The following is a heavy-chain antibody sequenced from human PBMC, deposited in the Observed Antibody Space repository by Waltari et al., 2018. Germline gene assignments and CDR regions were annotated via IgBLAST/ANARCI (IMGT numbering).Heavy chain of an antibody. CDR2: VHRTGRT. J-gene: IGHJ4*02. CDR1: GDSMSGSDF. V-gene: IGHV4-4*02. CDR3: ARDRGRGLYLDS. Sequence: QLQLHQSGPGLVKPSESLSLTCVVSGDSMSGSDFWSWVRQSPRKGLEWIGQVHRTGRTNYNPSLAGRVTVSIDTSNKQFSLTVSSPTAADTAIYYCARDRGRGLYLDSWGQGTLVNVSP. D-gene: IGHD2-15*01.